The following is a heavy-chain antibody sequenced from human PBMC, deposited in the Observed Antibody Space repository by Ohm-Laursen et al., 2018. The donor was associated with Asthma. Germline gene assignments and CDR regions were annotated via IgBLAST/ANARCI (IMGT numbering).Heavy chain of an antibody. CDR2: INPNSGGT. Sequence: SVKVSCKTSGYTFTGYYMHWVRQAPGQGLEWMGRINPNSGGTNYAQKFQGRVTMTRDTSISTAYMELSRLRSDDTAVYYCAKRRPVVPRYFDYWGQGTLVTVSS. J-gene: IGHJ4*02. D-gene: IGHD2-15*01. V-gene: IGHV1-2*06. CDR3: AKRRPVVPRYFDY. CDR1: GYTFTGYY.